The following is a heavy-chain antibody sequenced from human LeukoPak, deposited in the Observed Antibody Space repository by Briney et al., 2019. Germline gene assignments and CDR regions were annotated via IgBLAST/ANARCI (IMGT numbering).Heavy chain of an antibody. D-gene: IGHD3-16*02. J-gene: IGHJ5*02. CDR1: GGSISSRNW. Sequence: PSETLSLTCAVSGGSISSRNWWSWVRQPPGKGLEWIREIYHSGSTNYNPSLKSRVTISVDKSKNQFSLKLSSVTAADTAVYYCARGSLEGELSSWFDPRGQGTLVTVSS. CDR2: IYHSGST. CDR3: ARGSLEGELSSWFDP. V-gene: IGHV4-4*02.